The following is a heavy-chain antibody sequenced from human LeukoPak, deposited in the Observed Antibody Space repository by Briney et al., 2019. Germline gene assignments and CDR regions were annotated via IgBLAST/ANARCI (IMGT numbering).Heavy chain of an antibody. Sequence: GGSLRLACGASGITFSSYGMHWVRQAPGKGLEWVASISSDGSNKYYADSVKGRITISRDNSKNTLYLQMNSLRAEDTAVYYCARYYDSSGYYYFHYWGQGTLVTVSS. V-gene: IGHV3-30*03. CDR2: ISSDGSNK. CDR3: ARYYDSSGYYYFHY. D-gene: IGHD3-22*01. CDR1: GITFSSYG. J-gene: IGHJ4*02.